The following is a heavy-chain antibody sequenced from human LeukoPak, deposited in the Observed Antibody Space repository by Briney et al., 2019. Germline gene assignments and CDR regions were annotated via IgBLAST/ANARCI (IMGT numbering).Heavy chain of an antibody. V-gene: IGHV3-30*02. D-gene: IGHD3-16*01. Sequence: GGSLRLSCAASGFTFSHDGMHWVRQAPGKGLEWVALINSKTSGSRVSFSSSVKGRFTITRDNSKDTLYLQMNSLSAEDKAVYYCAKVPAHTFSFDYWGQGILVTVSS. CDR1: GFTFSHDG. J-gene: IGHJ4*02. CDR3: AKVPAHTFSFDY. CDR2: INSKTSGSRV.